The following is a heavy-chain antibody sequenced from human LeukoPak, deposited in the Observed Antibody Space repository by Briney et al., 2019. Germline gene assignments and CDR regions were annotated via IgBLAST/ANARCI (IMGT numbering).Heavy chain of an antibody. Sequence: GGSLRLSCTASGFIFRNYVMHWVRKAPGKGLEWVAVISYDGSNKYYADSVKGRFTISRDNSKNTLYLQMNSLRAEDTAVYYCAKDRDSSGYYYLVWGQGTLVTVSS. D-gene: IGHD3-22*01. CDR2: ISYDGSNK. J-gene: IGHJ4*02. CDR1: GFIFRNYV. CDR3: AKDRDSSGYYYLV. V-gene: IGHV3-30-3*01.